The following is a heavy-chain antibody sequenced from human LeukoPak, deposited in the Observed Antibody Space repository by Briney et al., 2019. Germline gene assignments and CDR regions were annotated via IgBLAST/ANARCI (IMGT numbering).Heavy chain of an antibody. Sequence: GGSLRLSCAASGFTFSGYWMTWVRQAPGKGLEWVANIKEDGSEIYYVDSVKGRFTISRDNAKNSLYLQMNRLRAEDTAVYYCARDSGLFDYYYYGMDVWGQGTTVTVSS. CDR2: IKEDGSEI. CDR1: GFTFSGYW. V-gene: IGHV3-7*01. J-gene: IGHJ6*02. CDR3: ARDSGLFDYYYYGMDV. D-gene: IGHD2-21*01.